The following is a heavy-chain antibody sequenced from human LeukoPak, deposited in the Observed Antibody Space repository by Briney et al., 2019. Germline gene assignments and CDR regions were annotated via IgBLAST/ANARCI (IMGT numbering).Heavy chain of an antibody. V-gene: IGHV4-4*07. CDR3: AREGYYDSSGSFDY. Sequence: SETLSLTCTVSGGSISSYYWSWIRQPAGKGLEWIGRIYTSGSTNYNPSLKSRVTMSVDTSKNQFSLKLSSVTAADTAVYYCAREGYYDSSGSFDYWGQGTLVTVSS. J-gene: IGHJ4*02. CDR1: GGSISSYY. D-gene: IGHD3-22*01. CDR2: IYTSGST.